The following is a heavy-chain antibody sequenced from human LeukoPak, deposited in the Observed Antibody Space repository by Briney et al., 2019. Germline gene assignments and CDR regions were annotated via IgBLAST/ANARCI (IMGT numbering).Heavy chain of an antibody. Sequence: GGSLRLSCAASGFTFSSYGMHWVRQAPGKGLEWVAVIWYDGSNKYYADSVKGRFTISRDNSKNTLYLQMNSLRAEDTAVYYCAKDDSSGWYYVDYFDYWGQGTLVTVSS. CDR2: IWYDGSNK. D-gene: IGHD6-19*01. CDR1: GFTFSSYG. V-gene: IGHV3-33*06. J-gene: IGHJ4*02. CDR3: AKDDSSGWYYVDYFDY.